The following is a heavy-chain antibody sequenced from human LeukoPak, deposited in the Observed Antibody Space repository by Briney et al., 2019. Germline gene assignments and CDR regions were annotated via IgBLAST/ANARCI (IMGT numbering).Heavy chain of an antibody. J-gene: IGHJ4*02. D-gene: IGHD5-18*01. V-gene: IGHV3-48*03. CDR2: ITSSGSTI. CDR1: GFTFSSYE. Sequence: GGSLRLSCAASGFTFSSYEMNWVRQAPGRGLEWLSYITSSGSTIYYADSVKGRFTISRDNAKSSLYLHMNSLRAEDTAVYYCARGGYAYGYHYWGQGTLVTVSS. CDR3: ARGGYAYGYHY.